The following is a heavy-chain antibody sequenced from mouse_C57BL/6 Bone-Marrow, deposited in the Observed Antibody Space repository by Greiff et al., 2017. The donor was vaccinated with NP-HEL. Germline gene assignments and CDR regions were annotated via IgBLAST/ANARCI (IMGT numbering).Heavy chain of an antibody. D-gene: IGHD1-1*02. J-gene: IGHJ2*01. CDR1: GFNIKDIY. CDR2: VDPANGNT. CDR3: ARLGGYYDGY. Sequence: EVKLQESGAELVKPGASVKLSCTASGFNIKDIYMHWVKQRPEQGLEWIGRVDPANGNTDYDPKFQDKAPITADTSSNTAYLQLSSLTSEDSAVYYCARLGGYYDGYWGQGTTLTVSS. V-gene: IGHV14-3*02.